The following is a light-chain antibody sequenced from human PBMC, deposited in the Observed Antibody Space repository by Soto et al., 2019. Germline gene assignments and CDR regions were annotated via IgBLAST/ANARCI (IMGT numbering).Light chain of an antibody. V-gene: IGKV1-5*01. J-gene: IGKJ5*01. CDR3: QKSNSY. Sequence: DFQMTQSPSTLSACVGDKVTMTCRASQSIGSWLAWYQQKPGKAPKVLIYDASSLESGVPSRFSGSGSGTEFTLTISSLQPDAFATYYCQKSNSYLGQGTRLEIK. CDR2: DAS. CDR1: QSIGSW.